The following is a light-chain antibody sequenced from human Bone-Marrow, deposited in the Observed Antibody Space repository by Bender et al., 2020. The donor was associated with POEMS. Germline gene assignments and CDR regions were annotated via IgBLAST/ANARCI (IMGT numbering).Light chain of an antibody. CDR3: CSYAGSSTV. Sequence: QSVLTQPGSVSGSPGQSITISCTGSISDIGVFSRVSWYQQHPGRVPRLMIYDVSSRPSGVSDRFSGSRSGDTASLTISGLQAEDEADYYCCSYAGSSTVFGGGTKLTVL. V-gene: IGLV2-23*02. CDR2: DVS. CDR1: ISDIGVFSR. J-gene: IGLJ3*02.